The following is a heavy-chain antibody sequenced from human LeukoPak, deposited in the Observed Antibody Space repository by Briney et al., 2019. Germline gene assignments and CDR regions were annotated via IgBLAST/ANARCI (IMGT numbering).Heavy chain of an antibody. V-gene: IGHV4-39*01. D-gene: IGHD2-15*01. CDR3: ARHVINGGNMDV. CDR1: GGSISSSSYY. Sequence: SETLSLTCTVSGGSISSSSYYWGWIRQPPGKGLEWIGSIYYSGRTYYNPSLKSRVTISVDTSKNQFSLKLSSVTAADTAVYYCARHVINGGNMDVWGKGTTVTVSS. J-gene: IGHJ6*03. CDR2: IYYSGRT.